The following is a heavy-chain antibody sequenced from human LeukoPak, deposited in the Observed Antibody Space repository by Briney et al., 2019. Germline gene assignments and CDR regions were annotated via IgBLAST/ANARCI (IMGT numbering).Heavy chain of an antibody. V-gene: IGHV3-48*04. CDR1: GFTFSSYS. CDR3: ARDLDHCSGGSCYLYFDY. J-gene: IGHJ4*02. Sequence: GGSLRLSCAASGFTFSSYSMNWVRQAPGKGLEWVSYISSSSSTIYYADSVKGRFTISRDNAKNSLYLQMNSLRAEDTAVYYCARDLDHCSGGSCYLYFDYWGQGTLATVSS. CDR2: ISSSSSTI. D-gene: IGHD2-15*01.